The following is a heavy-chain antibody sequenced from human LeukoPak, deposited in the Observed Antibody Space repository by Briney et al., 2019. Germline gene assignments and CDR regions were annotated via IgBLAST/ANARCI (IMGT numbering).Heavy chain of an antibody. V-gene: IGHV3-23*01. Sequence: GGSLRLSCAASGFTFSSYAMSWVRQAPGKGLEWVSAISGSGGSTYYADSVKGRFTISRDNSKNTLYLQMNSLRAEDTAVYYCAKDRTVTTVGNWFDPWGQGTLVTVSS. J-gene: IGHJ5*02. CDR2: ISGSGGST. D-gene: IGHD4-23*01. CDR3: AKDRTVTTVGNWFDP. CDR1: GFTFSSYA.